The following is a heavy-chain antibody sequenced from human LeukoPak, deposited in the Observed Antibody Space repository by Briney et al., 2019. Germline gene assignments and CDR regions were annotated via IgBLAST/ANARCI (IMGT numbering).Heavy chain of an antibody. CDR2: ISGSGGST. J-gene: IGHJ3*02. D-gene: IGHD6-13*01. Sequence: PGGSLRLSCAAPGFTFSSYAMSCVRQAPGKGLEWVSAISGSGGSTYYADSVKGRFTISRDNSKNTLYLQMNSLRAEDTAVYYCAKDRLVAAAGLSAFDIWGQGTMVTVSS. V-gene: IGHV3-23*01. CDR3: AKDRLVAAAGLSAFDI. CDR1: GFTFSSYA.